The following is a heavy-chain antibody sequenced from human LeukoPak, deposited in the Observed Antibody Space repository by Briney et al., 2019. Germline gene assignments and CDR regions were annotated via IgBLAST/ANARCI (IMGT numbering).Heavy chain of an antibody. J-gene: IGHJ6*03. Sequence: SETLSLTCAVYGGSFSGYYWSWIRQPPGKGLEWIGEINHSGSTNYNPSLKSRVTISVDTSKNQFSLKLSSVTAADTAVYYCARRGRIAVTGYYYYYYCMDVWGKGTTVTISS. CDR1: GGSFSGYY. D-gene: IGHD6-19*01. V-gene: IGHV4-34*01. CDR3: ARRGRIAVTGYYYYYYCMDV. CDR2: INHSGST.